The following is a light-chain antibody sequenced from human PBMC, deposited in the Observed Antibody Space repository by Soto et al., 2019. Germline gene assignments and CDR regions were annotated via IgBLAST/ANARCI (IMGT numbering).Light chain of an antibody. CDR1: QSISGN. J-gene: IGKJ4*01. V-gene: IGKV3-15*01. CDR3: QPYNNWPLT. CDR2: DTS. Sequence: IVMTQSPATLSVSPGERATLSCRASQSISGNLVWYQQKPGQAPRLLIYDTSTRATGVPTRFSGSRSGAEFTLTINSLQSEDFAVYYCQPYNNWPLTFGGGTKVDIK.